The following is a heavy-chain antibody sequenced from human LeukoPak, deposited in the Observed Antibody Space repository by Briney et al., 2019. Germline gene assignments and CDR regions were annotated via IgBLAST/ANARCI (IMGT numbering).Heavy chain of an antibody. CDR3: ARGSLGYLVPFQH. CDR1: GGSIGSYY. CDR2: IYYSGST. V-gene: IGHV4-59*12. Sequence: SETLSLTCTVSGGSIGSYYWSWIRQPPGKGLEWIGYIYYSGSTNYNPSLKSRVTISVDTSKNQFSLKLSSVTAADTAVYYCARGSLGYLVPFQHWGQGTLVTVSS. J-gene: IGHJ1*01. D-gene: IGHD6-6*01.